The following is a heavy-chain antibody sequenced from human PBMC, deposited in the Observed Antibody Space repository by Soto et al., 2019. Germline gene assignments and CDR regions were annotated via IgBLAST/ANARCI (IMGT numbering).Heavy chain of an antibody. D-gene: IGHD4-17*01. Sequence: QVQLVESGGGVVQPGRSLRLSCAASGFTFSSYGMHWVRQAPGKGLEWVAVISYDGSNKYYADSVKGRFTISRDNSKNTLYLQMNSLRAEDTAMYYCAKMYFLYGDYSPSVFDYWGQGTLVTVSS. CDR1: GFTFSSYG. CDR2: ISYDGSNK. J-gene: IGHJ4*02. CDR3: AKMYFLYGDYSPSVFDY. V-gene: IGHV3-30*18.